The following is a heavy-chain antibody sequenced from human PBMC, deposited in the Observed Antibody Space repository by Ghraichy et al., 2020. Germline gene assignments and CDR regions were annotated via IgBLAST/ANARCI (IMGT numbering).Heavy chain of an antibody. V-gene: IGHV3-21*01. D-gene: IGHD5-24*01. CDR3: ARRGWLDNLSLYYYYYYGMDV. Sequence: GGSLRLSCAASGFTFSSYSMNWVRQAPGKGLEWVSSISSSSSYIYYADSVKGRFTISRDNAKNSLYLQMNSLRAEDTAVYYCARRGWLDNLSLYYYYYYGMDVWGQGTTVTVSS. CDR1: GFTFSSYS. J-gene: IGHJ6*02. CDR2: ISSSSSYI.